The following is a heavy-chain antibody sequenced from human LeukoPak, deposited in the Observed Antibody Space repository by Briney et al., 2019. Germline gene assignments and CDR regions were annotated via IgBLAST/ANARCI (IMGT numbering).Heavy chain of an antibody. CDR2: ISGSGGST. V-gene: IGHV3-23*01. Sequence: GFLKISCAAPGFNLCRLSMSRVRQASGKGLEWVSSISGSGGSTYYADSVKGRFTISRDNSKNTLYLQMNSLRADDTAVYYCAKGEAVAGTSSWFDPWGQGTLVTVSS. J-gene: IGHJ5*02. CDR1: GFNLCRLS. CDR3: AKGEAVAGTSSWFDP. D-gene: IGHD6-19*01.